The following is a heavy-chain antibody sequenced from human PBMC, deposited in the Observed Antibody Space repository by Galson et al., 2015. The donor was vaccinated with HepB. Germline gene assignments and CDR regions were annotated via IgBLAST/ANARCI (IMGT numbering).Heavy chain of an antibody. CDR3: AADYDSSGFDAFDI. CDR2: IVVGSGNT. V-gene: IGHV1-58*02. Sequence: SVKVSCKASGFTSTSFVMQWVRQARGQRLGWIGWIVVGSGNTNYAQKFQERVTITRDMSTSTAYMELSGLRSEDTAVYYCAADYDSSGFDAFDIWGQGTTVTVSS. D-gene: IGHD3-22*01. J-gene: IGHJ3*02. CDR1: GFTSTSFV.